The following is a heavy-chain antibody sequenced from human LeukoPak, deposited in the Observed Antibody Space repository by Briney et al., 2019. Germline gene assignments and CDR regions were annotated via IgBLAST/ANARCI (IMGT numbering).Heavy chain of an antibody. V-gene: IGHV3-23*01. J-gene: IGHJ6*02. Sequence: GGSLRLSCAASGFTFSSYAMSWVRQAPGKGLEWVSAISGSGGSTSYADSVKGRFTISRDNSKNTLYLQMNSLRAEDTAVYYCASPKIAAAFLSYYGMDVWGQGTTVTVSS. D-gene: IGHD6-13*01. CDR3: ASPKIAAAFLSYYGMDV. CDR1: GFTFSSYA. CDR2: ISGSGGST.